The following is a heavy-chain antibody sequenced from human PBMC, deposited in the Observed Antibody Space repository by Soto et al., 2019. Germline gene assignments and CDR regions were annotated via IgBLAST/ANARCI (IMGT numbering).Heavy chain of an antibody. CDR3: ANARYCYGGSCYGLPYYYGMDV. CDR1: GFTFSSYS. J-gene: IGHJ6*02. V-gene: IGHV3-23*01. D-gene: IGHD2-15*01. CDR2: ISGSGAGT. Sequence: EVQLLESGGTLVQPGGSLRLSCAASGFTFSSYSMSWVRQAPGKGLEWVSGISGSGAGTYYADSVQGRFTISRDNSENKVFLQMNSLRAEETAVYYCANARYCYGGSCYGLPYYYGMDVWGQGTTVTVSS.